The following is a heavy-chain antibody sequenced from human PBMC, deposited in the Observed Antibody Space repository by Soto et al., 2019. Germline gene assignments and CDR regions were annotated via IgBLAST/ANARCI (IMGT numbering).Heavy chain of an antibody. D-gene: IGHD3-3*01. V-gene: IGHV3-23*01. CDR3: AKARQERSGYTPPYYYDGMDV. Sequence: GGSLRLSCAASGFTFSSYAMSWVRQAPGKGLEWVSAISGSGGSTYYADSVKGRFTISRDNSKNTLYLQMNSLRAEDTAVYYCAKARQERSGYTPPYYYDGMDVWGQGTTVTVSS. J-gene: IGHJ6*02. CDR2: ISGSGGST. CDR1: GFTFSSYA.